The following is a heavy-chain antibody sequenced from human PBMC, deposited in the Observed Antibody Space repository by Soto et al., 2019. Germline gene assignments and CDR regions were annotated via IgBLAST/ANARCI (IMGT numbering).Heavy chain of an antibody. CDR3: ARRLNWNCDS. CDR2: IFAKDSDV. V-gene: IGHV5-51*01. Sequence: GESLKISCKAPGYYFGSHWIAWVRQMPGKGLELMGVIFAKDSDVRYSPSFQGQVTISVDRSITTAYLQWSSLRVSDSAMYYCARRLNWNCDSWGQGTLVTVSS. J-gene: IGHJ5*01. D-gene: IGHD1-7*01. CDR1: GYYFGSHW.